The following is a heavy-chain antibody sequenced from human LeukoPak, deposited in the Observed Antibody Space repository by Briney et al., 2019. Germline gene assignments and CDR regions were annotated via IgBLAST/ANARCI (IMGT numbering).Heavy chain of an antibody. CDR3: ARDRDSSGWYEGFDY. D-gene: IGHD6-19*01. J-gene: IGHJ4*02. CDR2: ISYDGSNK. Sequence: GGSLRLSCAASGFTFSSSAMPWVRQAPDKGLGWVAVISYDGSNKYYADSVKGRFTISRDNSKNTLYLQMNSLRADDTAVYYCARDRDSSGWYEGFDYWGQGTLVTVSS. V-gene: IGHV3-30-3*01. CDR1: GFTFSSSA.